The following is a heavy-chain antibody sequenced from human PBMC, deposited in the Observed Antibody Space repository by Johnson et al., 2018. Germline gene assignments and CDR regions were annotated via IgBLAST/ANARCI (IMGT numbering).Heavy chain of an antibody. CDR3: AKEITNFNSGRQDC. D-gene: IGHD1-20*01. V-gene: IGHV3-23*04. CDR2: ISDISEIT. Sequence: VQLVESGGGLVQXGGSLRLSCVGYGFSIDNYAMNWVRQAPGKGLEWVSSISDISEITDYADSVKGRFSISRDNSENTLYLQMNRLRAKDTAIYFCAKEITNFNSGRQDCWGQGTLVTVSS. J-gene: IGHJ4*02. CDR1: GFSIDNYA.